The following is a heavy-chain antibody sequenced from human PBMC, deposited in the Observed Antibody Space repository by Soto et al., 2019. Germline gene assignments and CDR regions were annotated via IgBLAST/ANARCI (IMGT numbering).Heavy chain of an antibody. V-gene: IGHV3-43*01. Sequence: PGGSLRLSCAASGFPFDDYSMNWVLQVPGKGLEWVSLISWDGADTYYADSVKGRFTVSRDNSKNSLYLQMNSLTTEDTALYSCAKLGGGGSYSESHASDSWGQGTMVTVAS. D-gene: IGHD1-26*01. J-gene: IGHJ3*02. CDR3: AKLGGGGSYSESHASDS. CDR2: ISWDGADT. CDR1: GFPFDDYS.